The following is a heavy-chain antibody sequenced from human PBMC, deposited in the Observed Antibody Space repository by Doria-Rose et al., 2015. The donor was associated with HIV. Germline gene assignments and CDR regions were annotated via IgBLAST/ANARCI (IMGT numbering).Heavy chain of an antibody. Sequence: SGPVLVKPTETLTLTCTVSGASLSSPGMGVSWSRQPPGKALEWLANIVSDEEKSYKSSLKRRLTISSGTSKSQVVLTMIDMDPVDTATYYCARIKSSRWYHKYYFDFWGQGTLVIVSA. J-gene: IGHJ4*02. D-gene: IGHD6-13*01. CDR1: GASLSSPGMG. CDR2: IVSDEEK. V-gene: IGHV2-26*01. CDR3: ARIKSSRWYHKYYFDF.